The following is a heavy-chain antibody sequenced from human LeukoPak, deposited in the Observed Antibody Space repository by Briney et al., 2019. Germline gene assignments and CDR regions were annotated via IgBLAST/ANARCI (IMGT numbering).Heavy chain of an antibody. Sequence: PSETLSLTCTVSGGSISSYYWSWIRQPPGKGLEWIGYIYYSGSTNYNPSLKSRVTISVDTSKNQFSLKLSSVTAADTAVYYCASTITIFSGMDVWGQGTTVTVSS. CDR3: ASTITIFSGMDV. D-gene: IGHD3-9*01. V-gene: IGHV4-59*08. CDR2: IYYSGST. CDR1: GGSISSYY. J-gene: IGHJ6*02.